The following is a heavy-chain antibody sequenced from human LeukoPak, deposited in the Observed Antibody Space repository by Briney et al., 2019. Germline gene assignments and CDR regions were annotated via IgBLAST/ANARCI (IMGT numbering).Heavy chain of an antibody. CDR2: ISGSGVTT. CDR3: ASVSMIVVVTPPNHY. Sequence: PGGSLRLSCAASGFTVSSNYMSWVRQAPGKGLEWVSGISGSGVTTYYADSVKGRFTISRDNSKNRLYLQMNSLRADDTAVYYCASVSMIVVVTPPNHYWGQGTLVTVSS. J-gene: IGHJ4*02. V-gene: IGHV3-23*01. CDR1: GFTVSSNY. D-gene: IGHD3-22*01.